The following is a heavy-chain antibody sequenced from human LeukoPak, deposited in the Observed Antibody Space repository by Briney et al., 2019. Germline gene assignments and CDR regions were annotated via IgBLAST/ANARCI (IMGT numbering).Heavy chain of an antibody. V-gene: IGHV4-39*01. CDR2: IYYSGSI. D-gene: IGHD3-22*01. CDR3: ARHDNRGYFFLQY. J-gene: IGHJ4*02. CDR1: GGSIRSTSYY. Sequence: SETLSLTCTVSGGSIRSTSYYWGWIRQPPGKGLEFIGSIYYSGSIYSNPSLRRRLTVSVDTSKNQFSLRLTSLTAADTAMYYCARHDNRGYFFLQYWGQGALVTVSS.